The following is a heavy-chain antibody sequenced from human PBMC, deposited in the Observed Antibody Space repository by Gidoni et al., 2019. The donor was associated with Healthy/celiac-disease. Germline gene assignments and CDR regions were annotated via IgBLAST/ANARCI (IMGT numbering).Heavy chain of an antibody. CDR2: IIPIFGTA. J-gene: IGHJ6*02. CDR3: ARDSVGEVVVAATHGYYYYGMDV. D-gene: IGHD2-15*01. V-gene: IGHV1-69*01. CDR1: GGTFSSYA. Sequence: QVQLVQSGAEVKKPGSSVKVSCKASGGTFSSYAISWVRQAPGQGLEWMGGIIPIFGTANYAQKFQGRVTITADESTSTAYMELSSLRSEDTAVYYWARDSVGEVVVAATHGYYYYGMDVWGQGTTVTVSS.